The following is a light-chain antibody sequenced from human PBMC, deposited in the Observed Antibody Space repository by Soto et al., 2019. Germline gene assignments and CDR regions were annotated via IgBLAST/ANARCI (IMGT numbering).Light chain of an antibody. J-gene: IGKJ1*01. CDR2: RVS. CDR3: QQSYSTPPT. V-gene: IGKV1-39*01. CDR1: QRITNN. Sequence: DIPMTQSPSSLSASVRERVTLACRASQRITNNLNWYQQKPGRAPKLLIYRVSNLQSGVPPRISGSGSGTDFTLTISGLQPDDFATYYCQQSYSTPPTFGQVTKVDIK.